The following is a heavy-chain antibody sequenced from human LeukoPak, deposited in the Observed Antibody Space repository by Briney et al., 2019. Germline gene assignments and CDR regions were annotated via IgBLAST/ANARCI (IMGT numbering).Heavy chain of an antibody. D-gene: IGHD3-22*01. Sequence: PGGSLRLSCTASVVAFSNYEMTWVRQAPGKGLDWVSNIGGSGANTYYADSVKGRFTISRDNSKNTLYLQMNSLRVEDTAVYYCAKDHQCYDRSGYCPIDYWGQGTLVIVSA. V-gene: IGHV3-23*01. CDR3: AKDHQCYDRSGYCPIDY. CDR1: VVAFSNYE. J-gene: IGHJ4*02. CDR2: IGGSGANT.